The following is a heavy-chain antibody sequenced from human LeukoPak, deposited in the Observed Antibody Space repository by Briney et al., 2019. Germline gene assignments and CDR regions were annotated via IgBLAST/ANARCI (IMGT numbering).Heavy chain of an antibody. V-gene: IGHV3-21*01. J-gene: IGHJ4*02. CDR3: ARVGGRFGYGDFDY. CDR2: ISSSSTYI. CDR1: GFPFRSFS. D-gene: IGHD3-10*01. Sequence: PGGSLRLSCVASGFPFRSFSMNWVRQAPGKGLEWVSSISSSSTYIYYADSVKGRFTISRDNAKNSLYLQMNSLRAEDTAVYYCARVGGRFGYGDFDYWGQGTLVTVSS.